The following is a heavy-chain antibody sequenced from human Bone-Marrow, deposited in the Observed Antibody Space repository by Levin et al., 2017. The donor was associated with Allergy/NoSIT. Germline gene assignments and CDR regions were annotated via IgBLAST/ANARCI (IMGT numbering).Heavy chain of an antibody. D-gene: IGHD1-1*01. J-gene: IGHJ4*02. CDR3: ARAGGSHRNDFDS. Sequence: GGSLRLSCVGSGFRFSDHGIHWVRQAPGKGLEWVSVVSYDGKNQFYAHSVKGRFTMSRDNSKNTVYLHLSSLRAEDTALYYCARAGGSHRNDFDSWGQGGLVAVS. CDR2: VSYDGKNQ. CDR1: GFRFSDHG. V-gene: IGHV3-30*03.